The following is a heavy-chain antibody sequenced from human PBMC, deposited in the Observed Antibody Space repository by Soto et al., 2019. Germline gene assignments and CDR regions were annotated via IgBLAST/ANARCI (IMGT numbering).Heavy chain of an antibody. Sequence: PSETLSLTCAVYGGSFSGYYWSWIRQPPGKGLEWIGEINHSGSTNYNPSLKSRVTISVDTSKNQFSLKLSSVTAADTAVYYCARGVPLTICGVVTSKYYYYMDVWGKGTTVTVSS. CDR1: GGSFSGYY. CDR3: ARGVPLTICGVVTSKYYYYMDV. CDR2: INHSGST. J-gene: IGHJ6*03. V-gene: IGHV4-34*01. D-gene: IGHD3-3*01.